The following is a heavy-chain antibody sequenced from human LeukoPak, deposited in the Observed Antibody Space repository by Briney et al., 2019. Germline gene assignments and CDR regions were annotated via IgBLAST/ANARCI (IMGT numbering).Heavy chain of an antibody. D-gene: IGHD5-24*01. CDR3: ARVLTDGYNNGNFQH. J-gene: IGHJ1*01. Sequence: PRASVKVSCKASGYRFTGYYLHWVRQAPGQGLEWMGWINPNSSATNFAQKFQGRVTLTTDTSISSAYMELNRLRSDDTALYYCARVLTDGYNNGNFQHWGQGTLVPVSS. CDR1: GYRFTGYY. V-gene: IGHV1-2*02. CDR2: INPNSSAT.